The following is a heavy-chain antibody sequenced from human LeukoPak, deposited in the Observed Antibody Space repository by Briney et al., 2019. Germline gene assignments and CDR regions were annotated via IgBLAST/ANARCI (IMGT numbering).Heavy chain of an antibody. J-gene: IGHJ5*02. D-gene: IGHD2-2*01. CDR1: GYTFTGYY. CDR2: INPNSGGT. CDR3: ARDYCSSTSCYPSWFAP. V-gene: IGHV1-2*02. Sequence: ASVKVSCKASGYTFTGYYMHWVRQAPGQGLEWMGWINPNSGGTNYAQKFQGRVTMTRDTSISTAYMELSRLRSDDTAVYYCARDYCSSTSCYPSWFAPWGPGTLVTVSS.